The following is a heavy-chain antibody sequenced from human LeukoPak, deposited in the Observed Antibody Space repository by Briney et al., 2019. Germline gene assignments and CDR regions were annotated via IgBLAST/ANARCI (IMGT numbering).Heavy chain of an antibody. D-gene: IGHD2-8*01. Sequence: GGSLRLSCAASGFTFSDYYMSWIRQAPGKGLEWVSYISSSGSTIYYADSVKGRFTISRDNAKNSLYLQMSSLRAEDTAVYYCARDKLNIVLMVYANQLDYWGQGTLVTVSS. V-gene: IGHV3-11*01. CDR2: ISSSGSTI. J-gene: IGHJ4*02. CDR3: ARDKLNIVLMVYANQLDY. CDR1: GFTFSDYY.